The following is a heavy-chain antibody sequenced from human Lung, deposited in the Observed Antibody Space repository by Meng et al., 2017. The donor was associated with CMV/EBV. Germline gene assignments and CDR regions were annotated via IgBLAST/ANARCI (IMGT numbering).Heavy chain of an antibody. D-gene: IGHD3-10*01. V-gene: IGHV4-4*02. J-gene: IGHJ1*01. CDR3: LRRSGGSV. CDR1: GDSITNHNW. Sequence: MHLRESGPALVTPSDTLSRTCAVSGDSITNHNWWAWVRQPPGKGLEWIGEIPHRGSSAYNPSLKSRVSMSIDKSKNQFSLKLTSVTAADTAVYHCLRRSGGSVWGQGTLVTVSS. CDR2: IPHRGSS.